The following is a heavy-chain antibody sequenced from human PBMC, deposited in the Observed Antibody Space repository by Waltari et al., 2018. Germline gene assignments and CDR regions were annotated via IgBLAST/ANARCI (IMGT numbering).Heavy chain of an antibody. Sequence: EVQLVPSGAEVKKPGESLKISCKGSGYNFNIYWIAWVRQMPGKGLGWMGIIYPGDSDTRYSPSFQGQVTMSADKSISTAYLQWSSLKASDTAMYYCARLEDTSGWSQAEYDYWGQGTLVTVSS. CDR2: IYPGDSDT. CDR1: GYNFNIYW. V-gene: IGHV5-51*01. D-gene: IGHD6-19*01. J-gene: IGHJ4*02. CDR3: ARLEDTSGWSQAEYDY.